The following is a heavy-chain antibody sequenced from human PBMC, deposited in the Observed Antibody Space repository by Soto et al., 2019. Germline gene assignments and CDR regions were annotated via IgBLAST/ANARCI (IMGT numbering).Heavy chain of an antibody. CDR3: ARGGGGGLFDP. V-gene: IGHV3-11*06. Sequence: GGSLRLSCATSGFSISDSYMSWIRQAPGKGLEWISYISPRSTFRDYADSLKGRFTISRDSVKNSVYLQMNNLTADDTGVYYCARGGGGGLFDPWGQGSLVTVS. CDR1: GFSISDSY. D-gene: IGHD2-21*01. CDR2: ISPRSTFR. J-gene: IGHJ5*02.